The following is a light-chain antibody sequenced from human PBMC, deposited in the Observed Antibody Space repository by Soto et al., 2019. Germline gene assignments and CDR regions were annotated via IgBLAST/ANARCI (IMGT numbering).Light chain of an antibody. V-gene: IGKV1-39*01. J-gene: IGKJ2*01. CDR1: QSISSH. CDR3: QQSYTIPYI. CDR2: GGS. Sequence: DIQMTQSPSSLSASVGDRVTITCRSSQSISSHLNWYQQKPGKAPKLLIYGGSRLESGVPSRFSGSGSGTDFTLTISSLQPDDFATYYCQQSYTIPYIFGQGTKLEIK.